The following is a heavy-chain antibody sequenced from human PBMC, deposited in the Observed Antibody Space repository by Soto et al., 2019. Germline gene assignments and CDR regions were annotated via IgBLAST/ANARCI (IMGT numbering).Heavy chain of an antibody. CDR3: ATPPPTIVVVPAAKKEGYYYYYMDV. CDR2: IYYSGST. Sequence: SQTLSLPCTVSGGSISSSSYYWGWIRQPPGKGLEWIGSIYYSGSTYYNPSLKSRVTISVDTSKNQFSLKLSSVTAADTAVYYCATPPPTIVVVPAAKKEGYYYYYMDVWGKGTTVTVSS. J-gene: IGHJ6*03. CDR1: GGSISSSSYY. V-gene: IGHV4-39*01. D-gene: IGHD2-2*01.